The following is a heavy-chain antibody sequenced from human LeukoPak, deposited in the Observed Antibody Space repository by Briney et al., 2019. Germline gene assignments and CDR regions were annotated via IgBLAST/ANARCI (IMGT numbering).Heavy chain of an antibody. Sequence: GRSLRLSCAASGFTFSTYGIHWVRQAPGKGLEWVAVIWSDGSNKYYADSVMGRFTISRDNSKNTLYLQMNSLRAEDTAVYSCVRAVGPFDYWGQGTLVTVSS. CDR1: GFTFSTYG. J-gene: IGHJ4*02. CDR2: IWSDGSNK. CDR3: VRAVGPFDY. D-gene: IGHD4-23*01. V-gene: IGHV3-33*01.